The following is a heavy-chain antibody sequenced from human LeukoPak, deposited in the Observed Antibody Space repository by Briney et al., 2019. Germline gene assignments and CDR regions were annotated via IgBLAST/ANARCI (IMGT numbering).Heavy chain of an antibody. J-gene: IGHJ4*01. CDR3: ARLPLLPYSSGYYDY. CDR2: IYYSGST. Sequence: SETLSLTCTVSGGSISSTSYYWGWIRQPPGKGLEWIGNIYYSGSTYYNPSLKSRVTISVDTSKNQFSLKLSSVTAADTAVYYCARLPLLPYSSGYYDYWGHGTLVTVSS. V-gene: IGHV4-39*07. CDR1: GGSISSTSYY. D-gene: IGHD3-22*01.